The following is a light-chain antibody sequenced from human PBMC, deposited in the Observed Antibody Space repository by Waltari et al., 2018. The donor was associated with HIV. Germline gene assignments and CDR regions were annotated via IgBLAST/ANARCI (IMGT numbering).Light chain of an antibody. Sequence: QSVLTQPPSVSAAPGQKVTISCSGSTSNIGHGYVSWYQHLPGTAPTLLIYDSQKRPSCIPDRFSVSRSGTSATLDITVLQTGDEADYYCGMWDNIVNGVIFGGGTKLTVL. CDR3: GMWDNIVNGVI. CDR2: DSQ. J-gene: IGLJ2*01. V-gene: IGLV1-51*01. CDR1: TSNIGHGY.